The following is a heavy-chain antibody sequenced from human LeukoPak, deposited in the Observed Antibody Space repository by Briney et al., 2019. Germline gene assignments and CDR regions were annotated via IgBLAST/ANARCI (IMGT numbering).Heavy chain of an antibody. CDR2: IYYVGDT. J-gene: IGHJ3*01. D-gene: IGHD6-19*01. Sequence: PSETLSLTCTVSGDFISSDNKYWGWIRQPPGKGLEWIGTIYYVGDTYHNPSLKSRVTMSVDTPKNQFSLELTSVTAADTAIYYCARALDIRGSGGWPYDAFDLWGQGTMVTVSS. CDR1: GDFISSDNKY. CDR3: ARALDIRGSGGWPYDAFDL. V-gene: IGHV4-39*01.